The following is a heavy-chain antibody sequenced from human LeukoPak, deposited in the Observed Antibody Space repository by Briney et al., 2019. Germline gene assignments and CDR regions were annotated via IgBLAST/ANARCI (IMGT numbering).Heavy chain of an antibody. V-gene: IGHV5-51*01. J-gene: IGHJ4*02. CDR3: ARPIDGYNLGFDY. CDR1: GYSFTSYW. D-gene: IGHD5-24*01. CDR2: IYPGDSDT. Sequence: GESLKISCKGSGYSFTSYWIGWVRQMLGKGLEWMGIIYPGDSDTRYSPPFQGQVTISADKSISTAYLQWSSLKASDTAMYYCARPIDGYNLGFDYWGQGTLVTVST.